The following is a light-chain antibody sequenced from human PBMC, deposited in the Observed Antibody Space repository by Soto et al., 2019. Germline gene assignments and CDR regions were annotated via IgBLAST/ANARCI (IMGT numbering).Light chain of an antibody. Sequence: IHMTHSPSTLSGSVGYRVTITCRAIQSISTWFAWYQQKPGKAPELLIYAASSLERGVPSRFSGSGSGTEFTLSISSLQPDDFATYYCHQYNSYWTFGQGTKVDI. V-gene: IGKV1-5*01. J-gene: IGKJ1*01. CDR2: AAS. CDR3: HQYNSYWT. CDR1: QSISTW.